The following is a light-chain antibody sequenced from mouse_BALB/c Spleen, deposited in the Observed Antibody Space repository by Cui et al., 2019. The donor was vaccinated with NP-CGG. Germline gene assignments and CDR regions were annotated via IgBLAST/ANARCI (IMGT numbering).Light chain of an antibody. CDR1: TGAVTTST. CDR3: ALWYSNHWL. J-gene: IGLJ1*01. Sequence: QAVVTQESALTTSPGETVTLTCRSSTGAVTTSTYNRPPGVPARFSGSLIGDKAALTITGAQTEDEAIYFCALWYSNHWLFGGGTKLTVL. V-gene: IGLV1*01.